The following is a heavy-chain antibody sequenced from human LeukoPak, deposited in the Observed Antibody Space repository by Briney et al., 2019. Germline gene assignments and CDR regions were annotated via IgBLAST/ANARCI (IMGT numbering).Heavy chain of an antibody. CDR1: GGSISSSSDY. CDR3: ARPKGLQLWFDY. J-gene: IGHJ4*02. V-gene: IGHV4-39*01. Sequence: SETLSLTCTVSGGSISSSSDYWGWIRQPPGKGLEWIGSIYYSGSTYYNPSLKSRVTISVDTSKSQFSLKLSSVTAADTAVYYCARPKGLQLWFDYWGQGTLVTVSS. D-gene: IGHD5-18*01. CDR2: IYYSGST.